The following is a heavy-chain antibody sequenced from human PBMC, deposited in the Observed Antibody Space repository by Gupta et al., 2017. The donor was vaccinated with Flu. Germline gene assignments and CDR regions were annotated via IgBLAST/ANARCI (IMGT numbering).Heavy chain of an antibody. CDR1: GGPFSGYY. D-gene: IGHD1-1*01. CDR3: ARERYNHYYNHYGLDV. Sequence: QVQLQQWGAGLLKPSETLSLTCDVSGGPFSGYYWSWIRQPPGKGLEWIGEINHSESTNYNPSLESRVTISIDTSKNQFSLNLASVTAADTAVYYCARERYNHYYNHYGLDVWGQGTTVTVSS. CDR2: INHSEST. J-gene: IGHJ6*02. V-gene: IGHV4-34*01.